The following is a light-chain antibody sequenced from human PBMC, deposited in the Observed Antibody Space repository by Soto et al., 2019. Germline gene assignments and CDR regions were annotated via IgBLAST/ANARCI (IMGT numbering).Light chain of an antibody. CDR2: DAS. CDR1: QTISTW. V-gene: IGKV1-5*01. CDR3: QQYNNWPPT. Sequence: GDRVTITCRASQTISTWMAWYQQKPGKAPKLLVYDASTLQSGVASRFSGSGSGTEFTLTISSLQSEDFAVYYCQQYNNWPPTFGQGTRLEIK. J-gene: IGKJ5*01.